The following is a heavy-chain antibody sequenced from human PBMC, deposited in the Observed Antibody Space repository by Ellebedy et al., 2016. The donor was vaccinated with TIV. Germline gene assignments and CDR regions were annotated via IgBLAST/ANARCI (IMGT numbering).Heavy chain of an antibody. V-gene: IGHV3-7*01. J-gene: IGHJ3*02. CDR1: GFSFSSYW. CDR2: INQDGREK. Sequence: GESLKISCAASGFSFSSYWMAWVRQAPGKGLEWVANINQDGREKYYVDSVKGRFTISRDNAQTSLYLQMNSLGADDTAMYYCASDGSYGDYRSPTHAFVMWGQGTMVTVSP. D-gene: IGHD4-17*01. CDR3: ASDGSYGDYRSPTHAFVM.